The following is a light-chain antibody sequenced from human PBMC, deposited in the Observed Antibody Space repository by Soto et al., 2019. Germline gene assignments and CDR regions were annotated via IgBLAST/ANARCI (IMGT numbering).Light chain of an antibody. CDR1: QSVSSY. CDR3: QQYGSSPLT. CDR2: GAS. Sequence: ESVLTQSPGTLSLSPWERATLSCRASQSVSSYLAWYQQKPGQAPRLLIYGASSRATGIPDRFSGSGSGTDFTLTISRLEPEDFAVYYCQQYGSSPLTFGQGTKVDI. V-gene: IGKV3-20*01. J-gene: IGKJ1*01.